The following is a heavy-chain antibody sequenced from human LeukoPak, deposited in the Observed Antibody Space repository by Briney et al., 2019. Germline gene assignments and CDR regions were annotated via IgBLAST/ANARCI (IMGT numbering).Heavy chain of an antibody. D-gene: IGHD6-6*01. CDR3: AREKQLAPSYWFDP. Sequence: GSSVKVSCKASGGTFSSYAISWVRQALGQGLEWMGGIIPIFGTANYAQKFQGRVTITTDESTSTAYMELSSLRSEDTAVYYCAREKQLAPSYWFDPWGQGTLVTVSS. CDR2: IIPIFGTA. V-gene: IGHV1-69*05. J-gene: IGHJ5*02. CDR1: GGTFSSYA.